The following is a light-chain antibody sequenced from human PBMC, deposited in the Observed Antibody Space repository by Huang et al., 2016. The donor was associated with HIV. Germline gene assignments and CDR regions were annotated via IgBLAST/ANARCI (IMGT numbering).Light chain of an antibody. CDR3: QQYYFSPRT. V-gene: IGKV4-1*01. Sequence: DVVLSQSPDYLPVSLGARATVNCRSSQSIFYNSNGQNYLALYQQKAGQPPRLLVYWASTRAPWVPDRFIGTGSGTNFTLTINNLQPEDAAVYYCQQYYFSPRTFGPGTKVDI. CDR2: WAS. CDR1: QSIFYNSNGQNY. J-gene: IGKJ3*01.